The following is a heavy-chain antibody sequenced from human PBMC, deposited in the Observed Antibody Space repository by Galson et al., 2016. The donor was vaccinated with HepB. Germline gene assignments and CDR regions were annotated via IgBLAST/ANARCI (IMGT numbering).Heavy chain of an antibody. CDR2: ISGSGVGT. CDR3: ASRVSFDY. D-gene: IGHD6-13*01. Sequence: SLRLSCAASGITFSTYAMSWVRQAPGKGLEWVSSISGSGVGTFYADSVKGRFTISRDNSKNTLYLQMNSLKAEDTAVYYCASRVSFDYWGQGTLVTVSS. CDR1: GITFSTYA. V-gene: IGHV3-23*01. J-gene: IGHJ4*02.